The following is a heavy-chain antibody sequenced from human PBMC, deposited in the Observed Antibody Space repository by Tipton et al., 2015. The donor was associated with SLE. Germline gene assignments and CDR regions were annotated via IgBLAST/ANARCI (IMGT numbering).Heavy chain of an antibody. D-gene: IGHD6-13*01. V-gene: IGHV4-39*07. CDR1: GESISSSSYY. CDR2: MSYSGNT. Sequence: TLSLTCTVSGESISSSSYYWGWIRQPPGKGLEWIGSMSYSGNTYYNPSLKSRVNISVDTSKNQLSLKLTSVTAADTAVYYCGRFRISWSYFDYWGQGTLVTVSS. J-gene: IGHJ4*02. CDR3: GRFRISWSYFDY.